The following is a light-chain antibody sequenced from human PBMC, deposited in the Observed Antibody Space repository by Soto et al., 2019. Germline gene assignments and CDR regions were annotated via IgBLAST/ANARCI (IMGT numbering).Light chain of an antibody. CDR2: GAS. V-gene: IGKV3-11*01. CDR3: QQRSNWPSLT. Sequence: EVVMTQSPATLSVSPGEIATLSCRASQSVNSNLAWYQQKPGQAPRLLIYGASTRATGIPARFSGSGSGTEFTLTISSLEPEDSAVYYCQQRSNWPSLTFGGGTKVDIK. J-gene: IGKJ4*01. CDR1: QSVNSN.